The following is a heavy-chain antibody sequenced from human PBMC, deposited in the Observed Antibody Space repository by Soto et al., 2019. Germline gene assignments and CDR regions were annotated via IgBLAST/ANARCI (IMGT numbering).Heavy chain of an antibody. D-gene: IGHD3-22*01. Sequence: TGGSLRLSCAASGFTFSDYYMSWIRQAPGKGLEWVSYISSSGSTIYYADSVKGRFTISRDNAKNSLYLQMNSLRAEDTAVYYCARGVPEYYYDSSGYHTYWGQGTLVTSPQ. J-gene: IGHJ4*02. CDR2: ISSSGSTI. CDR3: ARGVPEYYYDSSGYHTY. V-gene: IGHV3-11*01. CDR1: GFTFSDYY.